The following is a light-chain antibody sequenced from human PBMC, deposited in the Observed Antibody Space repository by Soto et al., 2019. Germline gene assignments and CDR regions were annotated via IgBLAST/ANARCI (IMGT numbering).Light chain of an antibody. CDR2: GAS. Sequence: EIVLTQSPGTLSLSPGERATLSCRASQSVSSNYLAWYQQKPGQAPRLLIYGASSRATGIPDRFSGSRSGTDFTLTISRLEPEDFAVFYCQQYGSSPPITFGQGTRLEIK. J-gene: IGKJ5*01. CDR3: QQYGSSPPIT. CDR1: QSVSSNY. V-gene: IGKV3-20*01.